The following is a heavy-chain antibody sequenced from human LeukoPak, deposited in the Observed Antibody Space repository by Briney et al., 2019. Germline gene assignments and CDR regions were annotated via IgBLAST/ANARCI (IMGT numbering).Heavy chain of an antibody. V-gene: IGHV3-21*01. CDR2: ISSSGSYI. Sequence: GGSLRLSCAASGFTFRSYSMNWVRQAPGKGLDWVSSISSSGSYIYYADSVKGRFTISRDNAKNSLYLQMNSLRAEDTAVYYCATRPLYSSGWPFDYWGQGTLVTVSS. J-gene: IGHJ4*02. CDR1: GFTFRSYS. CDR3: ATRPLYSSGWPFDY. D-gene: IGHD6-19*01.